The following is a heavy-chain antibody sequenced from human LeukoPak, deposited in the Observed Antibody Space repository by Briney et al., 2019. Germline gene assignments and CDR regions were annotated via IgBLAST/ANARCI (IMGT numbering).Heavy chain of an antibody. CDR1: GFTFSSFA. CDR2: IFPTSREI. D-gene: IGHD6-19*01. J-gene: IGHJ4*02. V-gene: IGHV3-21*01. Sequence: GGSLRLSCAASGFTFSSFAMIWVRQPPGKGLEWVSSIFPTSREIHYADSVRGRFTISRDNAKNSAYLQLNSLRVEDTAVYYCARSVEGNFDYWGQGTPVTVSS. CDR3: ARSVEGNFDY.